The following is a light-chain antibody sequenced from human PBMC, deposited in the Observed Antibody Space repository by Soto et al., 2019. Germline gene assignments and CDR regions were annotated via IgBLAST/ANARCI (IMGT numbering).Light chain of an antibody. CDR2: DVS. CDR3: SSFTGSTSYV. J-gene: IGLJ1*01. CDR1: SSDVGGYNY. V-gene: IGLV2-14*03. Sequence: QSALTQPASVSGSPGQSATISCTGTSSDVGGYNYVSWYQQHPGKVPKLMTYDVSDRPSGVSNRFSGSKSGNTASLTISGLQAEDEADYYCSSFTGSTSYVFGSGTKLTVL.